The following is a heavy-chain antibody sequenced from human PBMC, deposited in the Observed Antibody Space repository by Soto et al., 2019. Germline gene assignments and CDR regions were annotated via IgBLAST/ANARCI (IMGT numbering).Heavy chain of an antibody. CDR3: ASSYRGSYNRAPPPLFGY. CDR1: GGSVSSGSYY. Sequence: QVQLQESGPGLVKPSETLSLTCTVSGGSVSSGSYYWSWIRQPPGKGLEWIGYIYYSGSTNYNPSLKSRVTRSVDTSKNHFPLKLGSVTAAAPAVYYWASSYRGSYNRAPPPLFGYWGQGTLVTVSS. J-gene: IGHJ4*02. V-gene: IGHV4-61*01. D-gene: IGHD1-26*01. CDR2: IYYSGST.